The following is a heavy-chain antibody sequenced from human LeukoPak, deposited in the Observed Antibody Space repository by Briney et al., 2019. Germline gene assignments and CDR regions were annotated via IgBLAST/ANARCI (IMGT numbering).Heavy chain of an antibody. J-gene: IGHJ4*02. CDR1: GYTFTDYY. D-gene: IGHD5-12*01. Sequence: ASVKVSCKTSGYTFTDYYLHWVRQAPGQGLEWVGWIHPNSGATHYAQKFQGRLTMTRDTSISTVYMELTRLRSDDTAVYYCARDMGRHSGYDYDYWGQGTQVTASS. V-gene: IGHV1-2*02. CDR2: IHPNSGAT. CDR3: ARDMGRHSGYDYDY.